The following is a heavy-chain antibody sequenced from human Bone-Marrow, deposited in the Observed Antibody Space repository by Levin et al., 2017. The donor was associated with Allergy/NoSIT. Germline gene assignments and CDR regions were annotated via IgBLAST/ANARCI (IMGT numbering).Heavy chain of an antibody. CDR1: GFTFRNYA. CDR3: AKGGGRPLSDAFDI. CDR2: IISGGGT. V-gene: IGHV3-23*01. J-gene: IGHJ3*02. D-gene: IGHD6-6*01. Sequence: LSLPCAASGFTFRNYAMSWVRQAPGKGLEWVSTIISGGGTYYAESVEGRFTISRDNSRNTLFLQIDTLRADDTALYYCAKGGGRPLSDAFDIWGQGTMVTVSS.